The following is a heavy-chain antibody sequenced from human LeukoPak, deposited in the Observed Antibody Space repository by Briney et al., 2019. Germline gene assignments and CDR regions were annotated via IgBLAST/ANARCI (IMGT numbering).Heavy chain of an antibody. CDR1: GGSVSSYY. V-gene: IGHV4-59*02. Sequence: SETLSLTCTVSGGSVSSYYWSWIRQPPGKGLEWIGYIYYSGSTNYNPSLKSRVTISVDTSKNQFSLKLSSVTAADTAVYYCARMKYYDYVWGSYRPTIHWFDPWGQGTLVTVSS. CDR2: IYYSGST. CDR3: ARMKYYDYVWGSYRPTIHWFDP. J-gene: IGHJ5*02. D-gene: IGHD3-16*02.